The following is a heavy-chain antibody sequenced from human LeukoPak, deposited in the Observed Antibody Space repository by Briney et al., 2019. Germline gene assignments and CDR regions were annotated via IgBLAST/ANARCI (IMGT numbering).Heavy chain of an antibody. D-gene: IGHD6-19*01. CDR1: GFTFSSYG. V-gene: IGHV3-30*18. Sequence: GGSLRLSCAASGFTFSSYGMHWVRQAPGKGLEWVAVISYDGGNKYYADSVKGRFTISRDNSKNTLYLQMNSLRAEDTAVYYCAKDYDSSGWSFDYWGQGTLVTVSS. J-gene: IGHJ4*02. CDR2: ISYDGGNK. CDR3: AKDYDSSGWSFDY.